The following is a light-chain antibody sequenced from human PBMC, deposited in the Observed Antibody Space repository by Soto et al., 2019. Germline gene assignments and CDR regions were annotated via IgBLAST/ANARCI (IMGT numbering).Light chain of an antibody. CDR2: DAS. J-gene: IGKJ2*01. V-gene: IGKV3-20*01. Sequence: EIVLTQSPGTLSLSPGERATLTCRASQSVSSSYLAWYQQKPGQAPRLLMYDASSRATGIPDRFSGSGSGTDFTITISRLETEDFAVYYCQQYGTSFPYTFGQGTKLDIK. CDR1: QSVSSSY. CDR3: QQYGTSFPYT.